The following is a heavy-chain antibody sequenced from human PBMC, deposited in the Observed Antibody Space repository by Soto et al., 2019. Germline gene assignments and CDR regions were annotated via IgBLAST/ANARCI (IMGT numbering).Heavy chain of an antibody. CDR2: INPSGGST. J-gene: IGHJ4*02. CDR1: GYTFTSYY. D-gene: IGHD2-2*02. CDR3: ARGYCSSTSCYTAKDY. Sequence: ASVKVSCKASGYTFTSYYMHWVRQAPGQGLEWMGIINPSGGSTSYAQKFQGRVTMTRGTSTSTVYMELSSLRSEDTAVYYCARGYCSSTSCYTAKDYWGQGTLVTVSS. V-gene: IGHV1-46*03.